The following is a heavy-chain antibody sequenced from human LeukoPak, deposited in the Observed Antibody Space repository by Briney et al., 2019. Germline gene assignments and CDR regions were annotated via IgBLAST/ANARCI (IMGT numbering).Heavy chain of an antibody. CDR3: AKFASTSCCQSAFDI. CDR2: ISPSGSTI. J-gene: IGHJ3*02. V-gene: IGHV3-11*01. Sequence: GGSLSLSCAASGFTFSDYYMSWIRQAPGRGLEWVSYISPSGSTIYYTDSVKGRFTISRDNTKNTLYLQMNSLRAEDTAVYYCAKFASTSCCQSAFDIWGQGTMVTVSS. D-gene: IGHD2-2*01. CDR1: GFTFSDYY.